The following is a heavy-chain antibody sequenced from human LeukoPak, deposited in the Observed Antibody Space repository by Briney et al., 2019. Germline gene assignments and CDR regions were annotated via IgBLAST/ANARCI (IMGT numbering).Heavy chain of an antibody. V-gene: IGHV3-9*03. D-gene: IGHD6-6*01. CDR2: ISWNSGSV. CDR3: AKDIGYSSSSGGVFDY. J-gene: IGHJ4*02. CDR1: GFAFHDYA. Sequence: TGGSLRLSCAASGFAFHDYAMHWVRQAPGKGLEWVSGISWNSGSVGYADSVKGRFTISRDNAKNSLYLQMNSLRAEDMALYYCAKDIGYSSSSGGVFDYWGQGTLVTVSS.